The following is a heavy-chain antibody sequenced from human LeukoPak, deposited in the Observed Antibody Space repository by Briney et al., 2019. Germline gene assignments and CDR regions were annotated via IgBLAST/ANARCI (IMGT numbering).Heavy chain of an antibody. D-gene: IGHD3-10*01. CDR2: ISGSGGST. V-gene: IGHV3-23*01. Sequence: GGSLRLSCAASGFTFSSYAMSWVRQAPGKGLEWVSAISGSGGSTYYADSVKGRFTISRDNSKNTLYLQMNSLRAEDTAVYYCAKDRLYYYGSGPYYYYYGMDVWGQGTTVTVSS. CDR1: GFTFSSYA. J-gene: IGHJ6*02. CDR3: AKDRLYYYGSGPYYYYYGMDV.